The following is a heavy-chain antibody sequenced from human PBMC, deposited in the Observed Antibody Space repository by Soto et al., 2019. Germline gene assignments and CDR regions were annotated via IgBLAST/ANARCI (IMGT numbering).Heavy chain of an antibody. CDR3: ARNSAGNYGIEY. D-gene: IGHD3-10*01. Sequence: PGGSLRLSCAASGFTFSTYSMNWVRQAPGKGLEWVSSISSSGTYIYYAGSLKGRFTISRDNAKNSLSLLMHTLRAEDTAVYYCARNSAGNYGIEYWGQGTLVTVSS. CDR1: GFTFSTYS. J-gene: IGHJ4*02. CDR2: ISSSGTYI. V-gene: IGHV3-21*01.